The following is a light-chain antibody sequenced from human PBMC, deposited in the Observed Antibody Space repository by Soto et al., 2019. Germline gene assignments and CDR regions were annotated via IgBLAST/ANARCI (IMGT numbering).Light chain of an antibody. CDR1: QSVSTY. Sequence: EIVLPQSPAILSLSPGDRATLSCRTSQSVSTYLAWYQQKPGQAPRLLIYDASKRAAGVPARFSGSGSGTDFTLTIISLEPEDFAFYICHQRTFFTFGPGTTVDLK. CDR3: HQRTFFT. J-gene: IGKJ3*01. CDR2: DAS. V-gene: IGKV3-11*01.